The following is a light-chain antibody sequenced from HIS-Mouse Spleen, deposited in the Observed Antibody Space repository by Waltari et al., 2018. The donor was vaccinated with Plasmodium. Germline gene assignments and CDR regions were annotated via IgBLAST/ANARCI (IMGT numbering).Light chain of an antibody. CDR2: EVS. CDR3: SSYAGSNNLV. CDR1: SSDVGGSTY. Sequence: QSALTQPPSASGSPGQSVTISCTGTSSDVGGSTYVSWYQPHPGKAPNRMIYEVSKRPSGVPDRFSGSKSGNTASLTVSGLQAEDEADYYCSSYAGSNNLVFGGGTKLTVL. V-gene: IGLV2-8*01. J-gene: IGLJ2*01.